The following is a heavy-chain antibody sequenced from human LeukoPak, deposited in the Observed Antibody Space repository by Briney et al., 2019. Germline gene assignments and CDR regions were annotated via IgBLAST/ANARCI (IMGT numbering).Heavy chain of an antibody. J-gene: IGHJ4*02. V-gene: IGHV3-30*02. Sequence: GGSLRLSCAASGFTFSSYGMHWVRQAPGKGLEWVAFIRYDGSNKYYADSVKGRFTISRDNSKNTLYLQMNSLRAEDTAVYYCAKRAEKIAAASTPFDYWGQGTLVTVSS. CDR2: IRYDGSNK. D-gene: IGHD6-13*01. CDR1: GFTFSSYG. CDR3: AKRAEKIAAASTPFDY.